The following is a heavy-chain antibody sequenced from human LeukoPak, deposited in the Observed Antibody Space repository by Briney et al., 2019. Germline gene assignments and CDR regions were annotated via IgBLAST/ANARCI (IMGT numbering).Heavy chain of an antibody. CDR3: ARDERAGYGMDV. Sequence: SETLSLTCTVSGGSISSYYWSWIRQPPGKGLEWIGYIYYSGNTNYNPSLKSRVTISVDTSKNQFSLKLSSVTAADTAVYYCARDERAGYGMDVWGQGTTVTVSS. J-gene: IGHJ6*02. CDR2: IYYSGNT. CDR1: GGSISSYY. V-gene: IGHV4-59*01.